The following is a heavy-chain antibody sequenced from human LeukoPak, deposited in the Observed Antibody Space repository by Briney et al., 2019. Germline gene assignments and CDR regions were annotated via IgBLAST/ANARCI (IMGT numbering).Heavy chain of an antibody. CDR3: ARDRAMITFGGVTIPRYYYYMDV. V-gene: IGHV4-39*07. Sequence: KASETLSLTCTVSGGSISSSSYYWGWIRQPPGKGLEWIGCIYYSGSTYYNPSLKSRVTISVDTSKNQFSLKLSSVTAADTAVYYCARDRAMITFGGVTIPRYYYYMDVWGKGTTVTVSS. D-gene: IGHD3-16*01. CDR1: GGSISSSSYY. CDR2: IYYSGST. J-gene: IGHJ6*03.